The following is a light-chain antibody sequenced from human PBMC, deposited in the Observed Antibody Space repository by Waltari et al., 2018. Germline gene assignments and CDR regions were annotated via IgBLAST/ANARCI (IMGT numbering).Light chain of an antibody. V-gene: IGLV1-47*01. CDR3: AAWDDSLSVVV. J-gene: IGLJ2*01. CDR2: RNN. Sequence: QSVLTQPPSASGTPGQRVTISCSGSSSNIGSNYVYWYQQLPGTAPKRLIYRNNQRPSGFPYRFSGPKSGTSASLAISGLRSEDEADYYCAAWDDSLSVVVFGGGTKLTVL. CDR1: SSNIGSNY.